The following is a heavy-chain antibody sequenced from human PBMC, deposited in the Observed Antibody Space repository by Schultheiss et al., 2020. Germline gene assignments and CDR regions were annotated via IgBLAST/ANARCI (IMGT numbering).Heavy chain of an antibody. CDR3: ARDYYDSSGYYSRAFDI. J-gene: IGHJ3*02. Sequence: SVKVSCKASGYTFTSYDINWVRQAPGQGLEWMGGIIPIFGTANYAQKFQGRVTITADKSTSTAYMELSSLRSEDTAVYYCARDYYDSSGYYSRAFDIWGQGTMVTVSS. CDR1: GYTFTSYD. CDR2: IIPIFGTA. D-gene: IGHD3-22*01. V-gene: IGHV1-69*06.